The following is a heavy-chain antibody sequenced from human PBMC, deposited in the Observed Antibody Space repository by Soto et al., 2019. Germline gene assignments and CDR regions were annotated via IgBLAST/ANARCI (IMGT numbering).Heavy chain of an antibody. CDR3: ARSQGDY. J-gene: IGHJ4*02. CDR1: EFSFNSQS. CDR2: ISGSSSTI. V-gene: IGHV3-48*02. Sequence: EVQLVQSGGGLVQPGGSLRLSCAGSEFSFNSQSMNWVRQAPEKGLEWVSYISGSSSTIYSADSVKGRFTISRDNAKNSLYLQMNSLRDEDTAVYYCARSQGDYWGQGTLVPVSS.